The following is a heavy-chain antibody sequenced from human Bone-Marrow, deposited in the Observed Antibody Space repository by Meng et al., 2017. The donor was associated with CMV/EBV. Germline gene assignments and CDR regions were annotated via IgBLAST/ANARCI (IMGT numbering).Heavy chain of an antibody. D-gene: IGHD4-11*01. CDR3: ARGYSNYRYYYGMDV. Sequence: SETLSLTCAVYGGSFSGYYWSWIRQPPGKGLEWIGEINHSGSTNYNPSLKSRVTISVDTSKNQFSLKLSSVTAADTAVYYCARGYSNYRYYYGMDVWGQGTMVTGSS. CDR2: INHSGST. CDR1: GGSFSGYY. J-gene: IGHJ6*02. V-gene: IGHV4-34*01.